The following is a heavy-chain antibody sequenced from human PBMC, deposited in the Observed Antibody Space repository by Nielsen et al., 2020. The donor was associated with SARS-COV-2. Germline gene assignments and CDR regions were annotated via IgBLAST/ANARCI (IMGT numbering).Heavy chain of an antibody. Sequence: GGSLRLSCAASGFTVSSNYMSWVRQAPGKGLEWVSVIYSDGSTYYADSVKGRFTISRDNSKNTVYLQMNRLRAEDTAVYYCARGGAVAGLLDYWGQGTLVTVSS. V-gene: IGHV3-53*01. CDR3: ARGGAVAGLLDY. CDR2: IYSDGST. D-gene: IGHD6-19*01. CDR1: GFTVSSNY. J-gene: IGHJ4*02.